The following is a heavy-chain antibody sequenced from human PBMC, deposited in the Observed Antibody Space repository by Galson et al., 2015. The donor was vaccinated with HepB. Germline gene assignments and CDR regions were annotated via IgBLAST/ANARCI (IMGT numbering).Heavy chain of an antibody. CDR3: ARDHRGYSYGYVDY. D-gene: IGHD5-18*01. CDR1: GFTFSSYS. CDR2: ISSSSSTI. J-gene: IGHJ4*02. V-gene: IGHV3-48*01. Sequence: SLRLSCAASGFTFSSYSMNWVRQAPGKGLEWVSYISSSSSTIYYADSVKGRFTISRDNAKNSLYLQMNSLRAEDTAVYYCARDHRGYSYGYVDYWGQGTLVTVSS.